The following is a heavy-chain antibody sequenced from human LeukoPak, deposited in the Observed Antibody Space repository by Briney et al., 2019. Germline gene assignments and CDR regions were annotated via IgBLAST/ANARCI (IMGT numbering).Heavy chain of an antibody. V-gene: IGHV1-69*04. CDR1: GGTFSSYA. CDR2: TNPMLAIA. J-gene: IGHJ5*02. Sequence: ASVKVSCKASGGTFSSYAFSWVRQAPGQGLEWMGRTNPMLAIANYAQKFQGRITITADKSTSTAYMELSSLRSEDTAVYYCARDLESPPIQPTRTILWFGELPNRPNWFDPWGQGTLVTVSS. D-gene: IGHD3-10*01. CDR3: ARDLESPPIQPTRTILWFGELPNRPNWFDP.